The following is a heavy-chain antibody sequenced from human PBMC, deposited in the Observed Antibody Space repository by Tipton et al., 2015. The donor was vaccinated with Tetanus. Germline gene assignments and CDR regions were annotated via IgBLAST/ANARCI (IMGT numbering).Heavy chain of an antibody. Sequence: LRLSCTVSGGSISSGGYYWSWIRQHPGMGLEWIGHIYYSGGTYYNPSLKSRVTISVDTAKSQFPLKLCSVTDADTAVYYCATVYESPGRNPAYYFDYWGQGTLVTVSS. J-gene: IGHJ4*02. CDR1: GGSISSGGYY. D-gene: IGHD3-22*01. V-gene: IGHV4-31*03. CDR2: IYYSGGT. CDR3: ATVYESPGRNPAYYFDY.